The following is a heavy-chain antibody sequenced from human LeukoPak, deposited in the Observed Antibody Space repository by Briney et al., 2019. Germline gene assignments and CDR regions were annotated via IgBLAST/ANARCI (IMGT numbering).Heavy chain of an antibody. CDR2: ISYDGSNK. Sequence: GGSLRLSCAASGFTFSSYAMHWVRQAPGKGLEWVAVISYDGSNKYYADSVKGRFTISRDNSKNTLYLQMNSLRAEDTAVYYCATPPRPLLLWFGEGGFDYWGQGTLVTVSS. CDR3: ATPPRPLLLWFGEGGFDY. D-gene: IGHD3-10*01. CDR1: GFTFSSYA. V-gene: IGHV3-30-3*01. J-gene: IGHJ4*02.